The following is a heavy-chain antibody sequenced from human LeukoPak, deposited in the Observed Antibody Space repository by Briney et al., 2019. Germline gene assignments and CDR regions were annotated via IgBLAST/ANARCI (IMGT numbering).Heavy chain of an antibody. Sequence: GGSLRLSCAASGFTFSSYAMTWVRQAPGKGLQWVSTISVSGENTYYADSVKGRFTISRDISKSTLYLQMNSLRAEDTAVYYCARLYYYYGLDVWGQGTTVTVSS. J-gene: IGHJ6*02. CDR3: ARLYYYYGLDV. V-gene: IGHV3-23*01. CDR2: ISVSGENT. CDR1: GFTFSSYA.